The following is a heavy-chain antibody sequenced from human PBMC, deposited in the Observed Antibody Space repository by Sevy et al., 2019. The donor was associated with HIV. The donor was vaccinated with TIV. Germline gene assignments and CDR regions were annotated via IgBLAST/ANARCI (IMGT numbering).Heavy chain of an antibody. V-gene: IGHV4-30-2*01. Sequence: SDTLSLTCAVSGGSISSGGYSWSWIRQPPGKGLEWIGYIYHSGSTYYNPSLKSRVTISVDRSKNQFSLKLSSVTAADTAVYYCARARMIPYLDYWGQGTLVTVSS. CDR3: ARARMIPYLDY. J-gene: IGHJ4*02. CDR1: GGSISSGGYS. D-gene: IGHD3-16*01. CDR2: IYHSGST.